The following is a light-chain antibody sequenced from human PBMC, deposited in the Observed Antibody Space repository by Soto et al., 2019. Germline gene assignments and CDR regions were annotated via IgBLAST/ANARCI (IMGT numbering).Light chain of an antibody. CDR1: QGVSSK. J-gene: IGKJ1*01. CDR2: GAS. CDR3: QQYCDWHPWT. V-gene: IGKV3-15*01. Sequence: EILMTQSPSTLSASLGDRATISCRASQGVSSKLAWYQQKPGQAPRLLIYGASTRATGIPSRFSGSGSGTAFTIPISSMQYDDFSLTYCQQYCDWHPWTFGQGTKVEIK.